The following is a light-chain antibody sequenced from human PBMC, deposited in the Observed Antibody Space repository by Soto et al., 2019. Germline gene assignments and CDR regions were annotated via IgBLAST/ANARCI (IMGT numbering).Light chain of an antibody. V-gene: IGLV2-14*01. Sequence: QSALTQPASVSGSPGQSITTSCTGTSSDVGGYNYVSWYQQHPGKAPKLMIYDVSNRPSGVSNRFSGSKSGNTASLTISGLQAEDEADYYCSSYTSSSTFWVFGGGTKLTVL. CDR3: SSYTSSSTFWV. CDR1: SSDVGGYNY. J-gene: IGLJ3*02. CDR2: DVS.